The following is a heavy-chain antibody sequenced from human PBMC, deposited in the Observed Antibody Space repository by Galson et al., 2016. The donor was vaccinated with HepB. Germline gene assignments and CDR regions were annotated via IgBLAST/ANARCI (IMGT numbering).Heavy chain of an antibody. V-gene: IGHV1-18*01. Sequence: SVKVSCKASGYTFTKYGINWVRQAPGQGLEWMGWISAFNGNTKYAQKLQDRVTMTTDTSTTTAYMELRSLRPDDTAVYYCARWDPGLAVAGFRYYFNGMDVWGQGTTVTVSS. CDR1: GYTFTKYG. CDR2: ISAFNGNT. J-gene: IGHJ6*02. CDR3: ARWDPGLAVAGFRYYFNGMDV. D-gene: IGHD6-19*01.